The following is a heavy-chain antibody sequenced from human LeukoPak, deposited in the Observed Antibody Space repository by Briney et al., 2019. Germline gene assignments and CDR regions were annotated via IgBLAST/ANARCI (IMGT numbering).Heavy chain of an antibody. CDR2: IYHSGST. CDR1: GGSISSGGYS. V-gene: IGHV4-30-2*01. J-gene: IGHJ4*02. D-gene: IGHD1-26*01. CDR3: ARRWELLGAGPFDY. Sequence: PSQTLSLTCAVSGGSISSGGYSWSWIRQPPGKGLEWIGYIYHSGSTYYNPSLKSRVTISVDTSKNQFSLKLSSVTAADTAVYYCARRWELLGAGPFDYWGQGTLVTVSS.